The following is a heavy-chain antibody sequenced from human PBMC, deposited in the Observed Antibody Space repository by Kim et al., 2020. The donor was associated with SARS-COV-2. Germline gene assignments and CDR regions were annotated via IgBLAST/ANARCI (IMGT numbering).Heavy chain of an antibody. Sequence: SETLSLTCAVYGGSFSGYYWSWIRQPPGKGLEWIGEINHSGSTNYNPSLKSRVTISVDTSKNQFSLKLSSVTAADTAVYYCAVVYSDYRDYYGMDVWGQGTTVTVSS. D-gene: IGHD5-12*01. CDR3: AVVYSDYRDYYGMDV. CDR2: INHSGST. J-gene: IGHJ6*02. CDR1: GGSFSGYY. V-gene: IGHV4-34*01.